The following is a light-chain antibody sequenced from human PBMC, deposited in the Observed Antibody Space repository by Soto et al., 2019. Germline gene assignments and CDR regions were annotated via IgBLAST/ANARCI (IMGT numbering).Light chain of an antibody. CDR3: SSYASSSTIYV. J-gene: IGLJ1*01. V-gene: IGLV2-14*03. CDR2: HVS. CDR1: SSDVGGYNY. Sequence: QSALTQPASVSGSPGQSITISCTGTSSDVGGYNYVSWYQQHPGKAPELMIYHVSNRTSGVSNRFSGYKSGNKASLTISWLKAEDEADYYCSSYASSSTIYVFGAGTKLTVL.